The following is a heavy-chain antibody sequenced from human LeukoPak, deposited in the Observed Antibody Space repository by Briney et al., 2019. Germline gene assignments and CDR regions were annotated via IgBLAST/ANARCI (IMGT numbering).Heavy chain of an antibody. J-gene: IGHJ5*02. V-gene: IGHV4-34*01. CDR3: ARRGYTTSGGHWFDP. Sequence: SETLSLTCTVSGGSISSYYWSWMRQPPGKGLEWIGEINHSGSTNYNPSLKSRVTISVDTSKNQFSLKLSSVTAADTAVYYCARRGYTTSGGHWFDPWGQGTLVTVSS. D-gene: IGHD5-12*01. CDR1: GGSISSYY. CDR2: INHSGST.